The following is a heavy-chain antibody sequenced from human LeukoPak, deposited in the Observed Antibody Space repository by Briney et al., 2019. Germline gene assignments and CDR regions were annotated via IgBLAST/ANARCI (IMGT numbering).Heavy chain of an antibody. J-gene: IGHJ6*03. CDR1: GGSFSGYY. D-gene: IGHD1-26*01. V-gene: IGHV4-59*01. CDR3: ARISPSSGTYWGTLYYYMDV. Sequence: SETLSLTCAVYGGSFSGYYWSWIRQPPGKGLEWIGYISFSGTTNYNPSLKSRVTISLDTSNSQFSLRLTSVTAADTAVYYCARISPSSGTYWGTLYYYMDVWGKGTTVTVSS. CDR2: ISFSGTT.